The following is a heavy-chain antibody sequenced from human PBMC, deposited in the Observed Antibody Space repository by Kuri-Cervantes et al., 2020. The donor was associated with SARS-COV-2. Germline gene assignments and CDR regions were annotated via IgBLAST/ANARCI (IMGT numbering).Heavy chain of an antibody. V-gene: IGHV3-30-3*01. CDR2: ISYDGSNK. CDR1: GFTFSSYW. D-gene: IGHD3-3*01. CDR3: ARDWGSGYSGGRGMDV. J-gene: IGHJ6*02. Sequence: GESLKISCAASGFTFSSYWMSWVRQAPGKGLEWVAVISYDGSNKYYADSVKGRFTISRDNSKNTLYLQMNSLRAEDTAVYYCARDWGSGYSGGRGMDVWGQGTTVTVSS.